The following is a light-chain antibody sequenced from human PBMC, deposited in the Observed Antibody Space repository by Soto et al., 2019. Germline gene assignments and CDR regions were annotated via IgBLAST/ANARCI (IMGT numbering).Light chain of an antibody. CDR1: SSNIGEGYD. CDR2: GNN. Sequence: QSVLTQPPSVSGAPGQRVTISCTESSSNIGEGYDVHWYQRLPGTAPKVLIYGNNNRPSGVPDRFSGSKSGTSASLAITGLQAEDEADYYCQSYDSSLSGSYVFGTGTKLTVL. CDR3: QSYDSSLSGSYV. V-gene: IGLV1-40*01. J-gene: IGLJ1*01.